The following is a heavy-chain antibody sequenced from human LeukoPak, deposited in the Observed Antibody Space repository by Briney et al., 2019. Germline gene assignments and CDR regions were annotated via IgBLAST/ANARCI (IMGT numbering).Heavy chain of an antibody. CDR2: INPNSGNT. V-gene: IGHV1-8*02. Sequence: ASVKVSCKASGYTFTGYYMHWVRQAPGQGLEWMGWINPNSGNTGYAQKFQGRVTMTRNTSISTAYMELSSLRSEDTAVYYCARGRTSGFGEFYYFDYWGQGTLVTVSS. J-gene: IGHJ4*02. CDR1: GYTFTGYY. D-gene: IGHD3-10*01. CDR3: ARGRTSGFGEFYYFDY.